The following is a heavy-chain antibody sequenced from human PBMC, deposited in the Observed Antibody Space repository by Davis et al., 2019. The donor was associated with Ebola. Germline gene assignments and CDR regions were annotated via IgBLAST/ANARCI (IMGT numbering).Heavy chain of an antibody. CDR1: GFTFSSYW. D-gene: IGHD4-17*01. J-gene: IGHJ5*02. V-gene: IGHV3-7*03. CDR2: IKQDGSEK. Sequence: GESLKISCAASGFTFSSYWMSWVRQAPGKGLEWVANIKQDGSEKYYVDSVKGRFTISRDNAKNSLYLQMNSLRAEDTAVYYCARDREYGDLNWFDPWGQGTLVTVSS. CDR3: ARDREYGDLNWFDP.